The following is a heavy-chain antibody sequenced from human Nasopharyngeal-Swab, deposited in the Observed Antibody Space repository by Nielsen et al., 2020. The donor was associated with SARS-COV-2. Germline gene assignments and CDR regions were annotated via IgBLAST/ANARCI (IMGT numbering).Heavy chain of an antibody. J-gene: IGHJ6*02. Sequence: GESLKISCAASGFTFSSYSMAWVRQAPGQGLKWVSSIGNSNSYISYPASLRGRFTVSRDNAKSALYLQMKSLTAEDTAVYYCARVNSYYGFDVWGQGTTVIVSS. CDR1: GFTFSSYS. V-gene: IGHV3-21*01. CDR2: IGNSNSYI. CDR3: ARVNSYYGFDV. D-gene: IGHD4-11*01.